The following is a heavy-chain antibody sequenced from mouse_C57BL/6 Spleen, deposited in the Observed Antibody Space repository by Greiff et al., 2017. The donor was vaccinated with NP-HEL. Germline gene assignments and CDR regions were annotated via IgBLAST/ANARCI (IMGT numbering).Heavy chain of an antibody. CDR2: ISSGGSYT. Sequence: EVQVVESGGDLVKPGGSLKLSCAASGFTFSSYGMSWVRQTPDKRLEWVATISSGGSYTYYPDSLKGRFTFSRDNAKNTLYLQMSSLKSEYTAMYYCARHESNYLFDDWGQGTTLTVSS. D-gene: IGHD2-5*01. V-gene: IGHV5-6*01. CDR1: GFTFSSYG. J-gene: IGHJ2*01. CDR3: ARHESNYLFDD.